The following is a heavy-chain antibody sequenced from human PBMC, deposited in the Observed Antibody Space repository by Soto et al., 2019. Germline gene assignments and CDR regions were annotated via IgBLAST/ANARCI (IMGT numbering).Heavy chain of an antibody. CDR3: XXXXLV. Sequence: QVQLQESGPGLVKPSQTLSLTCTVSGGSINSGGYCWSWIRQHPGKGLEWIGCISYGGSTSYNASLKSRVTISVDTSKNQFSLKLSSXTAAXXAXXXCXXXXLVWXQGTLITVSS. CDR2: ISYGGST. V-gene: IGHV4-31*03. CDR1: GGSINSGGYC. D-gene: IGHD6-6*01. J-gene: IGHJ4*02.